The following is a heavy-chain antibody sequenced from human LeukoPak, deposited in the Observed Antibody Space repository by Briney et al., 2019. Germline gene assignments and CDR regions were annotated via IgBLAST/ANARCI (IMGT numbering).Heavy chain of an antibody. Sequence: ASETLSLTCTVSGGSISSYYWSWIRQPPGKGLEWIGYIYYSGSTNYNPSLKSRVTISVDTSKNQFSLELSSVTAADTAVYYCARALPTGYYGMDVWGQGTTVTVSS. CDR1: GGSISSYY. D-gene: IGHD4-17*01. CDR2: IYYSGST. CDR3: ARALPTGYYGMDV. V-gene: IGHV4-59*01. J-gene: IGHJ6*02.